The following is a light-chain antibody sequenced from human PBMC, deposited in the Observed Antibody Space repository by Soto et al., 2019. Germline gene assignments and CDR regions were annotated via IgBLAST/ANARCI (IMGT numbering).Light chain of an antibody. J-gene: IGKJ5*01. V-gene: IGKV3-20*01. Sequence: EIVLTQSPVTLSLSPGEGATLSCRASQTVRKNYLAWYQQKAGQAPRLVIYAASTRATGIPDRFSGSGSGTDFTLTISRLEPEDFAVFYCQQYAVSPITFGQGTRLEI. CDR3: QQYAVSPIT. CDR2: AAS. CDR1: QTVRKNY.